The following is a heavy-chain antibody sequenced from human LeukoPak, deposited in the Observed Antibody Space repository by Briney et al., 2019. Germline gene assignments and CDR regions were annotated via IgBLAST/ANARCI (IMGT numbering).Heavy chain of an antibody. D-gene: IGHD3-22*01. V-gene: IGHV3-23*01. Sequence: GGSLRLSCAASGFTFSSYSMDWVRQAPGKGLEWVSAISGSGGSTYYADSVKGRFTISRDNSKNTLYLQMNSLRAEDTAVYYCAKDARRVYDSSGYYPDAFDIWGQGTMVTVSS. CDR1: GFTFSSYS. CDR3: AKDARRVYDSSGYYPDAFDI. CDR2: ISGSGGST. J-gene: IGHJ3*02.